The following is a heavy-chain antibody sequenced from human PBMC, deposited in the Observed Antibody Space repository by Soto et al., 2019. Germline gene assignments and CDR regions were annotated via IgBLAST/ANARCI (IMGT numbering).Heavy chain of an antibody. D-gene: IGHD3-16*01. CDR3: AGDGVWGSSGGRGGMDV. CDR2: IYHSGST. CDR1: GGSISSSNW. V-gene: IGHV4-4*02. Sequence: QVQLQESGPGLVKPSGTLSLTCAVSGGSISSSNWWSWVRQPPGKGLEWIGEIYHSGSTNYNPYLKSRVTTYVDKSEHQFSLKLSSVTAADTAVYYCAGDGVWGSSGGRGGMDVWGQGTTVTVSS. J-gene: IGHJ6*02.